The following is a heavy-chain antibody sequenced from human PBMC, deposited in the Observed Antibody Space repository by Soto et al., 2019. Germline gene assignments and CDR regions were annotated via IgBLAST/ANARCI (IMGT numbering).Heavy chain of an antibody. CDR2: VFSSVRA. J-gene: IGHJ4*02. Sequence: AETMSLTCIVSGGSVRSHTWSSVRQPVNKGLEWIGRVFSSVRATYNPSLKSRVSISMDTPENRISLKLDSVTAADAGVYFCAWSSTNPGGSWGPRTLVT. V-gene: IGHV4-4*07. CDR1: GGSVRSHT. CDR3: AWSSTNPGGS. D-gene: IGHD6-13*01.